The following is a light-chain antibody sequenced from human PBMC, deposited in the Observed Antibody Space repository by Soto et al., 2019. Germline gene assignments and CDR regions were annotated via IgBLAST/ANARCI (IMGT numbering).Light chain of an antibody. CDR1: QGISSS. V-gene: IGKV1-9*01. CDR3: QQLNSYPFT. Sequence: IQLTQSPSSLSASVGDRVTITCRASQGISSSLAWYQQTPGKAPKFLIYAASTLQSGVPARFSGSGSGTDFTLSISSLQPEDFATYYCQQLNSYPFTFGPGTKVDIK. J-gene: IGKJ3*01. CDR2: AAS.